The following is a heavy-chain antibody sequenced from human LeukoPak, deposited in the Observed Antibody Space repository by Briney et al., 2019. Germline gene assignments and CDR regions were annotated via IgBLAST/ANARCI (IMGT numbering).Heavy chain of an antibody. CDR2: FDTEDGET. CDR1: GYTLTELS. V-gene: IGHV1-24*01. Sequence: ASVKVSCKVSGYTLTELSMHWVRQAPGQGLEWMGGFDTEDGETIYAQKFQGRVTMTEDTSTDTAYMELSSLRSEDTAVYYCATHSNWRSAPDTALDIWGQGTMVTVSS. CDR3: ATHSNWRSAPDTALDI. J-gene: IGHJ3*02. D-gene: IGHD7-27*01.